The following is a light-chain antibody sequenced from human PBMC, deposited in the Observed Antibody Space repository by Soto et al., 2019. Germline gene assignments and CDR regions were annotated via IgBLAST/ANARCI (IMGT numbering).Light chain of an antibody. J-gene: IGKJ2*01. CDR2: KAS. Sequence: DIQMTQSPSTLSASVGDRVTITCRASQSISSWLAWYQQKPGKAPKLLIYKASSLDSGVPSRFSGSGSGTEFTLTISSLQPDDFATYYCQQYNSYSGYTFGQGNKLEIK. CDR1: QSISSW. V-gene: IGKV1-5*03. CDR3: QQYNSYSGYT.